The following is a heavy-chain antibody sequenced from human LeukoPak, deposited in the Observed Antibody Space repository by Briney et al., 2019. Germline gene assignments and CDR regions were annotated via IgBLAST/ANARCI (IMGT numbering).Heavy chain of an antibody. Sequence: PGGSLRLSCAASGFTFSTYYMSWVRQAPGKGLEWVANIKQDGSETFFVDSVKGRFTISRDNDKKSLYLQMNSLRAEDTAVYYCARDGVSAIAVAGTSPDNWFDPWGQGTLVTVSS. CDR1: GFTFSTYY. V-gene: IGHV3-7*01. D-gene: IGHD6-19*01. J-gene: IGHJ5*02. CDR2: IKQDGSET. CDR3: ARDGVSAIAVAGTSPDNWFDP.